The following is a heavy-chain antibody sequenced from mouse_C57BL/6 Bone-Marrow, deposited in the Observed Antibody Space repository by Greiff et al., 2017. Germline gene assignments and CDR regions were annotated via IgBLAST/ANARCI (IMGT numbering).Heavy chain of an antibody. CDR2: IDPSDSYT. J-gene: IGHJ2*01. CDR3: VGSTMVTTYLDY. V-gene: IGHV1-69*01. Sequence: VQLQQPGAELVMPGASVKLSCKASGYTFTSYWMHWVKQRPGQGLEWIGEIDPSDSYTNYNQKFKGKSTLTVDKSSSTAYMQLSSLTSEDSAVYYCVGSTMVTTYLDYWGQGTPLTVSS. CDR1: GYTFTSYW. D-gene: IGHD2-2*01.